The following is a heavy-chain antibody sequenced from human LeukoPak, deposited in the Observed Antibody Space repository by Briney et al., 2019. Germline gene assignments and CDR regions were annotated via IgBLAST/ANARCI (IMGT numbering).Heavy chain of an antibody. CDR3: TRRSELDNTHYHYFDY. CDR2: IYHSGST. V-gene: IGHV4-39*01. CDR1: VGSIGIRSYY. D-gene: IGHD2-2*03. J-gene: IGHJ4*02. Sequence: SETLSLTCTLSVGSIGIRSYYWHWIRQAPGKGLEWIGTIYHSGSTEYNPSLKSRVAIFVDTSKNQFSLILHSVAAADTAVYYCTRRSELDNTHYHYFDYWGQGALVTVSS.